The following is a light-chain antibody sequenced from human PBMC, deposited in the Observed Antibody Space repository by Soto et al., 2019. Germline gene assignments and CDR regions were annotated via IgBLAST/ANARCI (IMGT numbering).Light chain of an antibody. J-gene: IGLJ1*01. CDR3: SSYTSSSTHYV. CDR2: DVS. CDR1: SSDVGGYNY. V-gene: IGLV2-14*01. Sequence: QSALTQPASVSGSPGQSITISCTGTSSDVGGYNYVSWHQQHPGKAPKLMIYDVSNRPSGVSNRFSGSKSGNTASLTISGLQAEDEADYYCSSYTSSSTHYVFGTGTKVTVL.